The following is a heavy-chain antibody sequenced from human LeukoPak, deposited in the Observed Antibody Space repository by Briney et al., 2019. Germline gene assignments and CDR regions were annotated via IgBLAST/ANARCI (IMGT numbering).Heavy chain of an antibody. V-gene: IGHV3-23*01. D-gene: IGHD3-10*01. CDR3: SKGITLVRGFTDFDY. CDR2: IIDNGDRT. Sequence: RGSLRLSCAASGFTFSRFAMNWVRQAPGKGLEWVATIIDNGDRTYYADSVRGRFTLSRDNSNNTLSLQMNSLRAEDTATYYCSKGITLVRGFTDFDYWGQGTLVTVSS. CDR1: GFTFSRFA. J-gene: IGHJ4*02.